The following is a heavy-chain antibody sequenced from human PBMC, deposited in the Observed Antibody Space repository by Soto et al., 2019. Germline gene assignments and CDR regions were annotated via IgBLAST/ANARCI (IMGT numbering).Heavy chain of an antibody. CDR2: IYYSGST. CDR3: AREGTYSRDWFDP. D-gene: IGHD6-13*01. CDR1: GGSISSYY. Sequence: SETLSLTCTVSGGSISSYYLSWIRQPPGKGLEWIGYIYYSGSTNYNPSLKSRVTISVDTSKNQFSLKLSSVTAADTAVYYCAREGTYSRDWFDPWGQGTLVTVSS. J-gene: IGHJ5*02. V-gene: IGHV4-59*01.